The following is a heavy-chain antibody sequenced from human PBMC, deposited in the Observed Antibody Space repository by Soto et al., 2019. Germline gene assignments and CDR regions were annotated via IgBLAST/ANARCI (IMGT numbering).Heavy chain of an antibody. D-gene: IGHD1-26*01. CDR2: IYHSGST. Sequence: PSETLSLTCAVSGYSISSGYYWGWIRQPPGKGLEWIGSIYHSGSTYYNPSLKSRVTISVDTSKNQFSLKLSSVTAADTAVYYCASAGWELPFYWYGMDVWGQGTMVTVSS. CDR3: ASAGWELPFYWYGMDV. CDR1: GYSISSGYY. J-gene: IGHJ6*02. V-gene: IGHV4-38-2*01.